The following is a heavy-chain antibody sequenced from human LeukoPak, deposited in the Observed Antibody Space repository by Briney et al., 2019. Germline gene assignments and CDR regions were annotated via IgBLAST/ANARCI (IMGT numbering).Heavy chain of an antibody. D-gene: IGHD1-20*01. CDR1: GYTFTGYY. Sequence: GASVKVSCKASGYTFTGYYMHWVRQAPGQGLEWMGWINPNSGGTNYAQKFQGRVTMTRDTSISTAYMELSRLRSDDTAVYYCARVSGNWNAFHYFDYWGQGTLVTVSS. J-gene: IGHJ4*02. CDR3: ARVSGNWNAFHYFDY. CDR2: INPNSGGT. V-gene: IGHV1-2*02.